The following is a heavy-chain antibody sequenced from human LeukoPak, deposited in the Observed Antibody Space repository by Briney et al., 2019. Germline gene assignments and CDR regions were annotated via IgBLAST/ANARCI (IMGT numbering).Heavy chain of an antibody. CDR2: IKSKSDGGTT. V-gene: IGHV3-15*05. J-gene: IGHJ4*02. CDR1: GFTFGEAW. Sequence: PGGSLRLSCAASGFTFGEAWMSWVRQAPGKGLEWVGRIKSKSDGGTTDYAAPVKGRFTISRDDSKNTLFLQINSLKIEDTAVYYCTTVTLRPVGLWGQGTLVTVSS. CDR3: TTVTLRPVGL. D-gene: IGHD3-10*01.